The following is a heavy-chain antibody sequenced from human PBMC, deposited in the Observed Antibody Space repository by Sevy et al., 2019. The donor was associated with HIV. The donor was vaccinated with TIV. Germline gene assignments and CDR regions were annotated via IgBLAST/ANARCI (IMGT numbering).Heavy chain of an antibody. J-gene: IGHJ5*02. CDR1: GGSIRNYY. Sequence: SETLSLTCTVSGGSIRNYYWSWIRQPAGKRLECLGRIYSSGTTNYNPSLTSRVTMSVDTSKNQFSLKLTSVTAADTAVYYCARMGFGADWFDPWGQGTLVTVSS. CDR3: ARMGFGADWFDP. CDR2: IYSSGTT. D-gene: IGHD3-10*01. V-gene: IGHV4-4*07.